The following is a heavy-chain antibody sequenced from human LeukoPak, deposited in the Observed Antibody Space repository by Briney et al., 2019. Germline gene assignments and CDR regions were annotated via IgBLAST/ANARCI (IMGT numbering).Heavy chain of an antibody. V-gene: IGHV4-39*07. J-gene: IGHJ5*02. CDR2: IYYSGST. D-gene: IGHD5-24*01. Sequence: PSETLSLTCTVSGGSISSSSYYWGWIRQPPGKGLEWIGSIYYSGSTYYNPSLKSRVTISVDTSKNQFSLKLSSVTAADTAVYYCARARDGYKSGAPTNWFDPWGQGTLVTVSS. CDR3: ARARDGYKSGAPTNWFDP. CDR1: GGSISSSSYY.